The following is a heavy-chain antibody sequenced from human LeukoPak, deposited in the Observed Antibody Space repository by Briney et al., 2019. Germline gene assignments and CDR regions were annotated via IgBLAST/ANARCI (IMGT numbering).Heavy chain of an antibody. CDR3: AKLSGSYYNT. D-gene: IGHD3-10*01. V-gene: IGHV3-23*01. CDR1: GLTFSIYA. Sequence: AGGSLRLSCAASGLTFSIYAMSWVRQPPGKGLEWVSTVSGSGDSTYYADSVKGRFTISRDNSKNTLYLQMNSLRAEDTAVYYCAKLSGSYYNTWGQGTLVTVSS. J-gene: IGHJ5*02. CDR2: VSGSGDST.